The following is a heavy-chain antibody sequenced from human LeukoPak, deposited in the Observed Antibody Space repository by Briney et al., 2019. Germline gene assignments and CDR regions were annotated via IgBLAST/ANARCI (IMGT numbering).Heavy chain of an antibody. CDR2: IYYSGST. CDR1: GGSISSGDYY. D-gene: IGHD5-18*01. V-gene: IGHV4-30-4*08. Sequence: PSETLSLTCTVSGGSISSGDYYWSWIRQPPGKGLEWIGYIYYSGSTYYNPSLKSRVTISVDTSKNQFSLKLSSVTAADTAVYYCARGRYSYGYVDPWGQGTLVTVSS. J-gene: IGHJ5*02. CDR3: ARGRYSYGYVDP.